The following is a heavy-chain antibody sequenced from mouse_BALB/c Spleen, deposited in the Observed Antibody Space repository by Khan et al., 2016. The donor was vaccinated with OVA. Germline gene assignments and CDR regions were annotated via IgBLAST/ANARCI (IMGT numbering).Heavy chain of an antibody. D-gene: IGHD2-10*01. V-gene: IGHV2-6-7*01. CDR3: ARAYYGNYREAMDY. Sequence: VQLVESGPGLVAPSRSLSITCTVSGFSLTGYGVNWVRQPPGKGLEWLGMIWGDGSTDYNSALKSRLSISKDNSKSQVFLKMNSLQTDDPARYYCARAYYGNYREAMDYWGQGTSVTVSS. J-gene: IGHJ4*01. CDR2: IWGDGST. CDR1: GFSLTGYG.